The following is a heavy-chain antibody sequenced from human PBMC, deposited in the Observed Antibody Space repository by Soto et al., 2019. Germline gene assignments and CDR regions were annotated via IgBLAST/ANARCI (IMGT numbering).Heavy chain of an antibody. J-gene: IGHJ6*02. CDR1: GFTFSSYD. CDR3: ARAPDFLSGTYYYSGMDV. Sequence: PGGSLRLSCAASGFTFSSYDMHWVRQATGKGLEWVSAIGTAGDTYYPGSVKGRFTISRENAKNSLYLQMNSLRAEDTAVYYCARAPDFLSGTYYYSGMDVWGQETTVTVSS. D-gene: IGHD3-9*01. V-gene: IGHV3-13*01. CDR2: IGTAGDT.